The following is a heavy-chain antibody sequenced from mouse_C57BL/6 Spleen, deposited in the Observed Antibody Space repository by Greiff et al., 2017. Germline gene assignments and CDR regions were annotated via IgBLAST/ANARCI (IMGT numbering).Heavy chain of an antibody. CDR2: IYPRSGDT. CDR3: ARSDDDWFAY. CDR1: GYTFTSYG. Sequence: QVQLKESGAELARPGASVKLSCKASGYTFTSYGISWVKQRTGQGLEWIGEIYPRSGDTYYNEKFKGKATLTADKSSSTAYMEFRSLTSEDSAVYFCARSDDDWFAYGGQGTLVTVSA. J-gene: IGHJ3*01. D-gene: IGHD2-3*01. V-gene: IGHV1-81*01.